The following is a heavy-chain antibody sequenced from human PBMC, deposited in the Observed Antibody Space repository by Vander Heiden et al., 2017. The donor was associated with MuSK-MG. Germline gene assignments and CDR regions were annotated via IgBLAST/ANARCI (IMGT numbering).Heavy chain of an antibody. J-gene: IGHJ4*02. CDR2: IYSGGST. CDR3: ARGGSYYKFDY. D-gene: IGHD3-10*01. Sequence: EVQLVESGGGLVQPGGSLRLSCAASGFTVSSNYMNWVRQAPGKGLEWVSVIYSGGSTYYADSVKGRFTISRDNSKNTLYLQMNSLRADDTAGYYCARGGSYYKFDYWGQGTLVTVSS. CDR1: GFTVSSNY. V-gene: IGHV3-66*01.